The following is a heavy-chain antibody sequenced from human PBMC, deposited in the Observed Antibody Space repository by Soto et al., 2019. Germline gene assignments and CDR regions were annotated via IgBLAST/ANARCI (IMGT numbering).Heavy chain of an antibody. D-gene: IGHD3-10*01. CDR1: GYTFTSYG. CDR3: AGVRSYYDGSGSREPDY. V-gene: IGHV1-18*01. Sequence: QVQLVQSGAEVKKPGASVKVSCKASGYTFTSYGISWVRQAPGQGLEWMGWISAYNGNTNYAQKLQGRVTMTTDTSTSTAYMELRGLRSDDTAVYYCAGVRSYYDGSGSREPDYWGQGTLVTVSS. J-gene: IGHJ4*02. CDR2: ISAYNGNT.